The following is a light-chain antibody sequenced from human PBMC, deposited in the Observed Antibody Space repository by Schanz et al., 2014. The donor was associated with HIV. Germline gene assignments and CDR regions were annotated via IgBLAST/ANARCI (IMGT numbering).Light chain of an antibody. J-gene: IGKJ2*01. CDR2: QAS. V-gene: IGKV1-5*03. CDR1: QYISRW. Sequence: DIQMTQSPSTLSASVGDKITITCRASQYISRWLAWYQQKPGKAPELLIYQASTLQTGVPSRFSGSGSGTEFTLTIRILQPDEFATYFCLHYNDSASTFCHGTNLQIK. CDR3: LHYNDSAST.